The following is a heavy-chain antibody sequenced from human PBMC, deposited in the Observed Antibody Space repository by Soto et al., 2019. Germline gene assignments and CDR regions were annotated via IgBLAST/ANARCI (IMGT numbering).Heavy chain of an antibody. CDR2: IVPIDGST. Sequence: QVQLVQSGAEVKKPGSSVKVSCTTSGGTISSFGMNWVRQAPGQGLEWMGGIVPIDGSTKYAEKFQGRVTITADASTSTVYIDLSSLRSEATAVYYCARSFTKSRRGGVAFDYWGQGTLLTVSP. CDR1: GGTISSFG. J-gene: IGHJ4*02. V-gene: IGHV1-69*01. D-gene: IGHD3-3*01. CDR3: ARSFTKSRRGGVAFDY.